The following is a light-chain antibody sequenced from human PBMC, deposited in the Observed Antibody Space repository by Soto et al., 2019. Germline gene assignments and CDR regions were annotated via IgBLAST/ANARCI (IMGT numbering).Light chain of an antibody. CDR2: AAS. J-gene: IGKJ3*01. Sequence: AIRMTQSPSSLSASTGDRVTITCRASQGISSYLAWYQQKPGKAPKLLIYAASTLQSGVPSRFSGSGSGTDFTLTMSCLQSEDFATYYCHQYYSYPFTFGPGTKVDIK. CDR3: HQYYSYPFT. V-gene: IGKV1-8*01. CDR1: QGISSY.